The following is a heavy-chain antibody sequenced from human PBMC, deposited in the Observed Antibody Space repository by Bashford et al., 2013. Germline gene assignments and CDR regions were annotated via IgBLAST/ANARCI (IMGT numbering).Heavy chain of an antibody. V-gene: IGHV1-69*06. CDR3: ARDWRIVGDNDAFDI. D-gene: IGHD1-26*01. CDR1: GGTFSSYA. Sequence: SVKGSPARASGGTFSSYAISWVRQAPGQGLEWMGGIIPIFGTANYAQKFQGRVTITADKSTSTAYMELSSLRSEDTAVYYCARDWRIVGDNDAFDIWGAKGQWSPSPQ. CDR2: IIPIFGTA. J-gene: IGHJ3*02.